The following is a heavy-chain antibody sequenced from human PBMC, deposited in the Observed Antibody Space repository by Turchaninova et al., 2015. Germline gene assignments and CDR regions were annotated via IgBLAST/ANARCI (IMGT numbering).Heavy chain of an antibody. J-gene: IGHJ4*02. V-gene: IGHV1-18*04. CDR1: GYTFTSYG. CDR3: ARVVRRFYYFDY. CDR2: ISAYKGNT. Sequence: QLQLVQSGAEVNKPGSSVMVSCKASGYTFTSYGISWVRQAPGQWLEWMGWISAYKGNTNYAQKLQGRVTMTTDTSTSTAYMELRSLRSDDTAVYYCARVVRRFYYFDYWGQGTLVTVSS.